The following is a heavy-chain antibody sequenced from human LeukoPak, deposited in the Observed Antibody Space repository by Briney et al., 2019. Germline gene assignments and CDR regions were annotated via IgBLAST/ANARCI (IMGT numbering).Heavy chain of an antibody. CDR3: ARDSGYDFWFDA. J-gene: IGHJ5*02. Sequence: SETLSLACTVSGGSISSHQWSWIRQPPGKGLEWMGHSYNSGTTNYNPSLKSRVTISVDTSKNQFTLKLTSVTAADTAVYYCARDSGYDFWFDAWGQGTLVIVSS. CDR2: SYNSGTT. V-gene: IGHV4-59*11. D-gene: IGHD5-12*01. CDR1: GGSISSHQ.